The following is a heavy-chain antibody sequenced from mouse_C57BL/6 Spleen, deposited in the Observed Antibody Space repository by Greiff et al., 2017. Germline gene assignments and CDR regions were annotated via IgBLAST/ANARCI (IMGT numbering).Heavy chain of an antibody. J-gene: IGHJ4*01. CDR2: ISSGSSTI. Sequence: EVKLQESGGGLVKPGGSLKLSCAASGFTFSDYGMHWVRQAPEKGLEWVAYISSGSSTIYYADTVKGRFTISRDNAKNTLFLQMTSLRSEDTAMYYCARSPPYYAMDYWGKGTSVTVSS. V-gene: IGHV5-17*01. CDR1: GFTFSDYG. CDR3: ARSPPYYAMDY.